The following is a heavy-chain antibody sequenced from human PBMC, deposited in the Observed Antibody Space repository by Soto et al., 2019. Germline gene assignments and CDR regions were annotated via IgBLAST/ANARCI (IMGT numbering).Heavy chain of an antibody. CDR2: MNPNSGNT. D-gene: IGHD6-6*01. Sequence: QVQLVQSGAEVKKPGASVKVSCKASGYTFTNYDINWVRQATGQGLEWMGWMNPNSGNTGYAQKFQGRVTMTRNTSITTAYRELSSLISEDTAVYYCAIGRLSSTRNWVDPWGQGTLVTVSS. CDR3: AIGRLSSTRNWVDP. V-gene: IGHV1-8*01. CDR1: GYTFTNYD. J-gene: IGHJ5*02.